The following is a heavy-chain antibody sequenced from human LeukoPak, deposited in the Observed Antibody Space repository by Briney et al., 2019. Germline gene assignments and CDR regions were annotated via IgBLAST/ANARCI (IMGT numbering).Heavy chain of an antibody. V-gene: IGHV3-48*01. D-gene: IGHD3-3*01. CDR3: ARDPTYYDFWSHFDY. Sequence: GGSLRLSCAASGFTFSSYSMNWVRQAPGKGLEWVSYISSSSSTIYYADSVKGRFTISRDNAKNSLYLQMNSLGAEDTAVYYCARDPTYYDFWSHFDYWGQGTLVTVSS. CDR1: GFTFSSYS. J-gene: IGHJ4*02. CDR2: ISSSSSTI.